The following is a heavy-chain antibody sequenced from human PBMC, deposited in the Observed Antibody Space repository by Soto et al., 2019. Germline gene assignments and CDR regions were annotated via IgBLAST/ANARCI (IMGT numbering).Heavy chain of an antibody. CDR2: IYYGGST. V-gene: IGHV4-39*01. CDR1: GGSISSSSYY. J-gene: IGHJ6*02. CDR3: VRLRGYCSSTRCYGDYGMDV. D-gene: IGHD2-2*01. Sequence: SETLSLTCTVSGGSISSSSYYWGWIRQPPGKGLDWIGSIYYGGSTYYNPSLKSRVTISVDTSKNQFSLKVTSVTVADTAVYYCVRLRGYCSSTRCYGDYGMDVWGQGTTVTVSS.